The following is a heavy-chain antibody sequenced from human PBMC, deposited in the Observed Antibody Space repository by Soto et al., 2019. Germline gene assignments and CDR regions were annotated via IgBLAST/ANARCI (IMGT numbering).Heavy chain of an antibody. CDR3: ARGLXVYYFDY. CDR1: GGSFSGYY. Sequence: TSETLSLTCAVYGGSFSGYYWSWIRQPPGKGLEWIGEINHSGSTNYNPSLKSRVTISVDTSKNQFSLKLSSVTAADTAVYYCARGLXVYYFDYWGQGTLVTVSS. V-gene: IGHV4-34*01. J-gene: IGHJ4*02. CDR2: INHSGST.